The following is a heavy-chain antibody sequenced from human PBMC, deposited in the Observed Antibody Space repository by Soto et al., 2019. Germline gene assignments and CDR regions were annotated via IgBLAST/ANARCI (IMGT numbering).Heavy chain of an antibody. J-gene: IGHJ5*02. CDR3: AKSLGGGFQPLRWFGP. D-gene: IGHD3-16*01. V-gene: IGHV4-31*01. CDR2: IYHNGRT. CDR1: GGPIVTGGYY. Sequence: QVQLQESGPGLVKPSQTLSLTCSVSGGPIVTGGYYWNWIRQHPGEGLEWIGNIYHNGRTYYNPSPKSPVHISVDTSKNQFSLRLSSVTAADTAVYYCAKSLGGGFQPLRWFGPWGQGTLVTVSS.